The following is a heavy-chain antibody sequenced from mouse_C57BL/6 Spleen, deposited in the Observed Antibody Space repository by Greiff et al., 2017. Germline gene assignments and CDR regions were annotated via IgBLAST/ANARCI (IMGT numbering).Heavy chain of an antibody. J-gene: IGHJ4*01. V-gene: IGHV5-17*01. Sequence: EVKVVESGGGLVKPGGSLKLSCAASGFTFSDYGMHWVRQAPEKGLEWVAYISSGSSTIYYADTVKGRFTISRDNAKNTLFLQMTSLRSEDTAMYYCARSQLLRDYYAMDYWGQGTSVTVSS. CDR1: GFTFSDYG. D-gene: IGHD1-1*01. CDR2: ISSGSSTI. CDR3: ARSQLLRDYYAMDY.